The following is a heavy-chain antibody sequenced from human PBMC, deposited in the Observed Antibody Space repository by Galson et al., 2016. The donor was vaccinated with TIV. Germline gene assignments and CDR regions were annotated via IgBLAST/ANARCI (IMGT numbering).Heavy chain of an antibody. CDR1: GFTVSGDH. Sequence: SLRLSCAASGFTVSGDHMAWVRQAPGRGLECVSVIYTGGHTYYADSVKGRFTIPRDNSKNTLYLQLNSLRAEDTAVYYGARVNGAPKTYSMAVWGQGTTVTVSS. CDR3: ARVNGAPKTYSMAV. CDR2: IYTGGHT. V-gene: IGHV3-53*01. D-gene: IGHD7-27*01. J-gene: IGHJ6*02.